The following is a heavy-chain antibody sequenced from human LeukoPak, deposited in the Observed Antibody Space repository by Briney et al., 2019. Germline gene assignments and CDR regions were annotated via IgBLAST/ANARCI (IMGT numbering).Heavy chain of an antibody. CDR3: ARGQRLAVAGIGY. CDR1: GGSFSGYY. D-gene: IGHD6-19*01. J-gene: IGHJ4*02. CDR2: INPSGST. V-gene: IGHV4-34*01. Sequence: SETLSLTCAVYGGSFSGYYWSWIRQPPGKGLEWIGEINPSGSTNYNPSLKSRVTISVDTSKNQFSLKLSSVTAADTAVYYCARGQRLAVAGIGYWGQGTLVTVSS.